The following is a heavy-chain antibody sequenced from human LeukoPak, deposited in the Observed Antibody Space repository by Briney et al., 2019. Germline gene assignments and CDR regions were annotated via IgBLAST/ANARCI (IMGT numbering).Heavy chain of an antibody. V-gene: IGHV1-46*01. Sequence: ASVKVSCKASGYIFTSYYMHWVRQAPGQGLEWMGIINPSGGSTSYAQKFQGRVTKTRDTSTSTVYMELSSLRSEDTAVYYCARVSHGDYNTYYFDYWGQGTLVTVSS. CDR2: INPSGGST. D-gene: IGHD4-17*01. CDR3: ARVSHGDYNTYYFDY. J-gene: IGHJ4*02. CDR1: GYIFTSYY.